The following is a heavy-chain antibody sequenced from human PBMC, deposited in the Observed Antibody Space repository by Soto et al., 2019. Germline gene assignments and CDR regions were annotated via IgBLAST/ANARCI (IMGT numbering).Heavy chain of an antibody. D-gene: IGHD3-3*01. CDR1: GGSISSYY. J-gene: IGHJ5*02. CDR3: ARNTDTYDFWSGYTYPNWFDP. V-gene: IGHV4-59*01. Sequence: PSETLSLTCTVSGGSISSYYWSWIRQPPGKGLEWIGYIFYSGSTNCNPSLKSRVTISVDTSKNQFSPKLSSVTAADTAVYYCARNTDTYDFWSGYTYPNWFDPWGQGTLVTVSS. CDR2: IFYSGST.